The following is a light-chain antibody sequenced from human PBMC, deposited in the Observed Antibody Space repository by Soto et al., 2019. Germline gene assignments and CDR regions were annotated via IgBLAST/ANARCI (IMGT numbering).Light chain of an antibody. J-gene: IGKJ1*01. CDR2: KVS. CDR1: QSLVFSDGNTY. CDR3: IQGTRWLWT. V-gene: IGKV2-30*01. Sequence: DVVLTQSPLSLPVALGQPASISCRSSQSLVFSDGNTYFNWFHQRPGQSPRRLIYKVSNRDSGGPDRFSGSGSGTEFTLKISRVESEDVGVYYCIQGTRWLWTCGQVTKVEIK.